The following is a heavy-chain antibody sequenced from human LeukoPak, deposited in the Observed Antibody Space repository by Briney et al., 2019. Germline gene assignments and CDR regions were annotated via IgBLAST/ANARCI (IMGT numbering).Heavy chain of an antibody. Sequence: GGSLRLSCAAPGFTFSSYSMNWVRQAPGKGLEWVSCISTSSSYIYYADSVKGRFTTSRDNAKNSLYLQMNSLRAEDTAVYYCARDLRSSGYYAFDYWGQGTLVTVSS. V-gene: IGHV3-21*01. CDR1: GFTFSSYS. CDR3: ARDLRSSGYYAFDY. D-gene: IGHD3-22*01. J-gene: IGHJ4*02. CDR2: ISTSSSYI.